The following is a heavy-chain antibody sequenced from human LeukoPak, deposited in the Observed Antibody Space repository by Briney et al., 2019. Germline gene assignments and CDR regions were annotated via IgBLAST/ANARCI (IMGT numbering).Heavy chain of an antibody. V-gene: IGHV3-9*01. CDR2: ISWNSGSI. CDR1: GFTFDDYA. Sequence: GRSLRLSCAASGFTFDDYAMHWVRQAPGKGLEWVSGISWNSGSIGYADSVKGRFTISRDNAKNSLYLQMNSLRAEDTALYYCAKGMENSSWYLPYFDYWGQGTLVTVSS. CDR3: AKGMENSSWYLPYFDY. J-gene: IGHJ4*02. D-gene: IGHD6-13*01.